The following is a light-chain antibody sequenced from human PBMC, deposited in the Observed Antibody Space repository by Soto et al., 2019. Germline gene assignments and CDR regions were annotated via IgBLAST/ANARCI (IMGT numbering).Light chain of an antibody. Sequence: SYELTQPPSVSVSPGQTASITCSGDKLGDKYASWYQQKPGQSPVLVMYQDSKRPSGIPERFSGSNSGNAATLTISGTQTMDEADYYCQAWDTSTVVFGGGTKPTVL. CDR2: QDS. CDR1: KLGDKY. V-gene: IGLV3-1*01. CDR3: QAWDTSTVV. J-gene: IGLJ2*01.